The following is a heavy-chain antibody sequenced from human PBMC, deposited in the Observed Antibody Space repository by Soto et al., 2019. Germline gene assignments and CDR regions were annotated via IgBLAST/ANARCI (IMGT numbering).Heavy chain of an antibody. CDR3: ARATTELAYCGGDCYPDWYFDL. Sequence: ASVKVSCKASGYTFTSYYMHWVRQAPGQGLEWMGIINPSGGSTSYAQKFQGRVTMTRDTSTSTVYMELSSLRSEDTAVYYCARATTELAYCGGDCYPDWYFDLWGRGTLVTVSS. CDR2: INPSGGST. V-gene: IGHV1-46*01. J-gene: IGHJ2*01. CDR1: GYTFTSYY. D-gene: IGHD2-21*02.